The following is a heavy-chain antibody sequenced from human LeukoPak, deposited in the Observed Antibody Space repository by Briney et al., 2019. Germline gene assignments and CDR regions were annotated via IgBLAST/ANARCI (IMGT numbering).Heavy chain of an antibody. D-gene: IGHD2-2*01. CDR3: ARVKRRYQVLKPLHETPSHYFDY. Sequence: SETLSLTFAVYGGSFSGYYWSWIRKPPGKGLEWIGEINHSGSTNYNPSLKSRVTISVDTSKNQFSLKLSSVTAADTAMYYCARVKRRYQVLKPLHETPSHYFDYWGQGTLVTVSS. CDR1: GGSFSGYY. J-gene: IGHJ4*02. CDR2: INHSGST. V-gene: IGHV4-34*01.